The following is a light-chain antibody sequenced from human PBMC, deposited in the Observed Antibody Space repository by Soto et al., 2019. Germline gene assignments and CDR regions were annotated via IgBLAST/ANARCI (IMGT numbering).Light chain of an antibody. CDR2: GVS. Sequence: ERIMTQSPATLSVSPGESATLSCRASQSVSSNLAWYQQKPGQAPRLLIYGVSTRATGIPARFSGSGSETKFTLTISSLQSEDFATYYCQHYNSYGTFGQGTKVDIK. V-gene: IGKV3-15*01. CDR3: QHYNSYGT. J-gene: IGKJ1*01. CDR1: QSVSSN.